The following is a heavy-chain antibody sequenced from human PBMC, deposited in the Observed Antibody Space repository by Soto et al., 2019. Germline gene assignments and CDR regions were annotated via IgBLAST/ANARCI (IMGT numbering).Heavy chain of an antibody. D-gene: IGHD3-22*01. V-gene: IGHV1-69*12. Sequence: QVHLVQSGAEVKKPGSSVKVSCKASGGTFSSYAISWVRQAPGQGLEWMGGIIPIFGTANYAQKFQGRVTITADESTSTAYVELSSLRSEDTAVYYCASPYYYNGSAYVDYWGQGTLVTVSS. CDR2: IIPIFGTA. J-gene: IGHJ4*02. CDR3: ASPYYYNGSAYVDY. CDR1: GGTFSSYA.